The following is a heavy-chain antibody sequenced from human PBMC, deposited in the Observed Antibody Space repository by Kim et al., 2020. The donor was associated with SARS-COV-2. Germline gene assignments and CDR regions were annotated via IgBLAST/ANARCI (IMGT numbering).Heavy chain of an antibody. CDR3: ARFRSRDSMDY. Sequence: GGSLRLSCAASGFTFSDYYMSWIRQAPGKGLEWVSYISSIGSTIYYADSVKGRFTISRDNAKNSLYLQMNSLRAEDTAVYYCARFRSRDSMDYWGQGTLVTVSS. D-gene: IGHD2-21*02. CDR2: ISSIGSTI. CDR1: GFTFSDYY. V-gene: IGHV3-11*01. J-gene: IGHJ4*02.